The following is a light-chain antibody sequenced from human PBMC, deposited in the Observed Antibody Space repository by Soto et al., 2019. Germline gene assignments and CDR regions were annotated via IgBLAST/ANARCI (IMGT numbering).Light chain of an antibody. CDR1: QSVSNNY. V-gene: IGKV3-20*01. Sequence: EVVLTQSPGTLSLSPRERATLSCRASQSVSNNYLAWYQHKPGQAPRLLIYGASNRAPGIPDRFSGSGSGPDFTLTISRLEPEEFAVYYCQQYAASTRTFGQGTLVEVK. J-gene: IGKJ1*01. CDR3: QQYAASTRT. CDR2: GAS.